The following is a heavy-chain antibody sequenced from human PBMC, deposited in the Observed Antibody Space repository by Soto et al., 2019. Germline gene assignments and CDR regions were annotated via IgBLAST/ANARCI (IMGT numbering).Heavy chain of an antibody. CDR2: INPNSGGT. CDR3: ARPRDIVVGYGMDV. D-gene: IGHD2-15*01. Sequence: ASVKVSCKASGYTFTGYYMHWVRQAPGQGLEWMGWINPNSGGTNYAQKFQGRVTMTRDTSISTAYMELSRLRSDDTAVYYRARPRDIVVGYGMDVWGQGTTVTVSS. V-gene: IGHV1-2*02. J-gene: IGHJ6*02. CDR1: GYTFTGYY.